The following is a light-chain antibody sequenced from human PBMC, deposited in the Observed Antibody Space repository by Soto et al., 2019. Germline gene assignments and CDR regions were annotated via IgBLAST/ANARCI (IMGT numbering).Light chain of an antibody. Sequence: DIHMNQSPSSLSASVGDRVTITCRASQSISSYLNWYQQKPGKAPKLLIYAASSLQSGVPSRFSGSGSGTDFTLTISSLQPEDFATYYCQQSYSTPFTFGQGTRLEIK. CDR3: QQSYSTPFT. J-gene: IGKJ5*01. CDR2: AAS. V-gene: IGKV1-39*01. CDR1: QSISSY.